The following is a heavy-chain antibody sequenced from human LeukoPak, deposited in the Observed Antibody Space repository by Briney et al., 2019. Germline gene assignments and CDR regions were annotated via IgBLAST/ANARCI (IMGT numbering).Heavy chain of an antibody. CDR1: GGSFSGYY. Sequence: SETLSLTCAVYGGSFSGYYWSWIRQPPGKGLEWIGEINHSGSTNYNPSLKSRVTISVDTSKNQFSPKLSSVTAAYTAVYYCARDSSGWFVPWGQGTLVTVSS. CDR2: INHSGST. J-gene: IGHJ5*02. D-gene: IGHD3-10*01. CDR3: ARDSSGWFVP. V-gene: IGHV4-34*01.